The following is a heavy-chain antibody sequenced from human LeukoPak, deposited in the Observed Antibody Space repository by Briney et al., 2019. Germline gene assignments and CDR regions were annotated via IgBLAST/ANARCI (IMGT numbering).Heavy chain of an antibody. Sequence: GDSLQISCKVSGYTFNTNWIGWVRQMPGKGLEWMGIIYPGNSDATYSPSSEGQVTISADKSISTAYLLWTSLKASDTAIYYCARQAGDRWSPFDYWGQGTRVTVSS. CDR1: GYTFNTNW. J-gene: IGHJ4*02. CDR2: IYPGNSDA. CDR3: ARQAGDRWSPFDY. V-gene: IGHV5-51*01. D-gene: IGHD2-15*01.